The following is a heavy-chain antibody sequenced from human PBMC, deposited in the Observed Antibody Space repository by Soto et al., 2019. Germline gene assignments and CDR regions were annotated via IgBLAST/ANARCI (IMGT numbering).Heavy chain of an antibody. CDR1: GDVFRSYV. CDR3: ARDPSYSGSYWFDP. Sequence: SVKVSCKASGDVFRSYVINWVRQAPGQGLEWMGGIIPIFGTANYAQKFQGRVTITADKSTSTAYMELSSLRSEDTAAYYCARDPSYSGSYWFDPWGQGTLVTVSS. CDR2: IIPIFGTA. J-gene: IGHJ5*02. D-gene: IGHD1-26*01. V-gene: IGHV1-69*06.